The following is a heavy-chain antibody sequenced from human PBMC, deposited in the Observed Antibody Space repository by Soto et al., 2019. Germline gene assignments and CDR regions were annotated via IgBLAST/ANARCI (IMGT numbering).Heavy chain of an antibody. CDR1: GGSISSGGYY. V-gene: IGHV4-31*03. Sequence: QMQLQESGPGLVKPSQTLSLTCTVSGGSISSGGYYWSWIRQHPGKGLEWIGYIDYGGNTYYNPSLNNRISISVDKSKDQFDLKLNSVTAADTAVYYCAGGPGFFDCWGQGTLVPVSS. J-gene: IGHJ4*02. D-gene: IGHD2-15*01. CDR2: IDYGGNT. CDR3: AGGPGFFDC.